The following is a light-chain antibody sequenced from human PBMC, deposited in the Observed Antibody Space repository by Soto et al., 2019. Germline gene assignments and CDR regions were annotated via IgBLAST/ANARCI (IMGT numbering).Light chain of an antibody. CDR1: QSVSSNS. Sequence: EIVLTQSPGTLSLSPGERATLSCRASQSVSSNSLAWFQKKPGQAPRLLIYGASSRATGIPDRFSGSGSGTDFTLTISRLEPADFAVYYCQQYGGSPFTFGQGTKLEIK. V-gene: IGKV3-20*01. CDR3: QQYGGSPFT. CDR2: GAS. J-gene: IGKJ2*01.